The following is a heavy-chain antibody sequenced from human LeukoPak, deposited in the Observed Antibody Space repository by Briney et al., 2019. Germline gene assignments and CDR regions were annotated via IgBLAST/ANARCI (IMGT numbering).Heavy chain of an antibody. CDR1: GGSISTTNYY. D-gene: IGHD1-20*01. V-gene: IGHV4-61*05. Sequence: SETLSLTCTVSGGSISTTNYYWGWIRQPPGKGLEWIGYFSYSGSAHYSPSLTSRVAISVDTSRNQLSLKLRSVTAADTAVYYCARHSNWNVGVDWFDPWGQGTLVTVSS. J-gene: IGHJ5*02. CDR3: ARHSNWNVGVDWFDP. CDR2: FSYSGSA.